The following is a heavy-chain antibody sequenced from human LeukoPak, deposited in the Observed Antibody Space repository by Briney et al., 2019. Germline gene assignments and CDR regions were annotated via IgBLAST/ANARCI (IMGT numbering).Heavy chain of an antibody. V-gene: IGHV3-23*01. CDR2: ISGSGGST. CDR1: GFTFSSYG. Sequence: PGGSLRLSCAASGFTFSSYGMSWVRQAPGKGLEWVSAISGSGGSTYYADSVKGRFTISRDNSKNTLYLQMNSLRAEDTAVYYCAKRTARGSGSFDYWGQGTLVTVAS. J-gene: IGHJ4*02. CDR3: AKRTARGSGSFDY. D-gene: IGHD3-10*01.